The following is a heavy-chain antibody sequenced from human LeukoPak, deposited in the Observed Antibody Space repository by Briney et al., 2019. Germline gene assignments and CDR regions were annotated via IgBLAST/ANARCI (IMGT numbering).Heavy chain of an antibody. V-gene: IGHV4-4*09. J-gene: IGHJ5*02. CDR1: GGSISSYY. D-gene: IGHD3-22*01. CDR3: ARPYYYDSRIDP. Sequence: SETLSLTCTVSGGSISSYYWSWIRQPPGKGLEWIGYIYTSGSTNYNPSLKSRVTISVDTSKNQFSLKLSSVTAADTAVYFCARPYYYDSRIDPWGQGTLVTVSS. CDR2: IYTSGST.